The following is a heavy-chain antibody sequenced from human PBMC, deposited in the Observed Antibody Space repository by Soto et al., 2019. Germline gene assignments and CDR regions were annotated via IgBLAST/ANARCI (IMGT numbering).Heavy chain of an antibody. CDR1: GYTFTSYG. CDR2: ISAYNGNT. D-gene: IGHD2-15*01. J-gene: IGHJ4*02. Sequence: ASVKVSCKASGYTFTSYGISWVRQAPGQGLEWMGWISAYNGNTNYAQKLQGRVTMTTDTSTSTAYMELRSLRSDDTAVYYCARAPLGYCSGGSCYSQADYWGQGTLVTVSS. V-gene: IGHV1-18*01. CDR3: ARAPLGYCSGGSCYSQADY.